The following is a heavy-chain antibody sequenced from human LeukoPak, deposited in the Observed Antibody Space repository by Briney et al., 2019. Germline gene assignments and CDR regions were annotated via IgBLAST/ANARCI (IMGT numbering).Heavy chain of an antibody. CDR1: GGSISSYY. V-gene: IGHV4-59*01. J-gene: IGHJ6*03. D-gene: IGHD2-15*01. Sequence: PSEILSLTCTVSGGSISSYYWSWIRQPPGKGLEWIGYIYYSGSTNYNPSLKSRVTISVDTSKNQFSLKLSSVTAADTAVYYCARTTEGYCRGGSCYYYYYYMDVWGTGTTVTISS. CDR3: ARTTEGYCRGGSCYYYYYYMDV. CDR2: IYYSGST.